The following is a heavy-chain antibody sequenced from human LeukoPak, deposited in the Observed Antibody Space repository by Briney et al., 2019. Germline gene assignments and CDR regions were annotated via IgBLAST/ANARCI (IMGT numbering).Heavy chain of an antibody. CDR2: IFAGGST. J-gene: IGHJ4*02. D-gene: IGHD4-23*01. CDR1: GFTVSSNY. V-gene: IGHV3-66*01. CDR3: AKDLGKTTVVKYYFDY. Sequence: GGSLRLSCAVSGFTVSSNYLSWVRQAPGKGLEWVSVIFAGGSTYYSDSVKGRFTISGDNSKNTLYLQMNSLRAEDTAVYYCAKDLGKTTVVKYYFDYWGQGTLVTVSS.